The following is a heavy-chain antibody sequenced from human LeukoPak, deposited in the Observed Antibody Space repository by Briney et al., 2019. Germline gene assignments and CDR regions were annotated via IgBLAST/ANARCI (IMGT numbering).Heavy chain of an antibody. D-gene: IGHD4-23*01. CDR1: GFTFDDYG. Sequence: GGSLRLSCAASGFTFDDYGMSWVRQAPGKGLEWVSGLNWNGGSTGYADSVKGRFTISRDNAKNSLYLQMSSLRAEDTALYHCARGGGNGFYYYMDVWGKGTTVTVSS. CDR3: ARGGGNGFYYYMDV. V-gene: IGHV3-20*01. J-gene: IGHJ6*03. CDR2: LNWNGGST.